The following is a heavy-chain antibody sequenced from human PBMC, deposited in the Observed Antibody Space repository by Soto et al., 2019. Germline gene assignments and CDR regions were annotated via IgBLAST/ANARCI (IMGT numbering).Heavy chain of an antibody. CDR1: GFTFSSYS. Sequence: EVQLVESGGGLVQPGGSLRLSCVASGFTFSSYSMDWVRQAPGKGLEWVSYISSSSSTMYYADSVKDRFTVSRDNAKNSLYLQMNSLRDEDTAVYYCTKPEYYYASSGTPYFQHWGQGTLVTVSS. V-gene: IGHV3-48*02. J-gene: IGHJ1*01. CDR2: ISSSSSTM. D-gene: IGHD3-22*01. CDR3: TKPEYYYASSGTPYFQH.